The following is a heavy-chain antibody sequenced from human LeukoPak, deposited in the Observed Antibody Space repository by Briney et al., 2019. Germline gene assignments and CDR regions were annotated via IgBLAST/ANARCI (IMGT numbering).Heavy chain of an antibody. V-gene: IGHV4-59*08. J-gene: IGHJ4*02. CDR2: IYYSGST. Sequence: SETLSLTCTVSGGSISSYYWSWIRQPPGKGLEWIGYIYYSGSTNYNPSLTSRVTISVDTSKNQFSLKLSSVTAADTAVYYCARALWGYAPDDYSSFDYWGQGTLVTVSS. CDR3: ARALWGYAPDDYSSFDY. D-gene: IGHD4-11*01. CDR1: GGSISSYY.